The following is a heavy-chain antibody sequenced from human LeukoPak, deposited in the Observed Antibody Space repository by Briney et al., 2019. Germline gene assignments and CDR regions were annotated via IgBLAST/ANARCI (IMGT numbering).Heavy chain of an antibody. CDR3: ARGPPPTVGRAFDI. CDR1: GFTFSDYY. Sequence: GGPLRLSCAASGFTFSDYYMSWIRQAPGKGLEWVSYISSSGSTIYYADSVKGRFTISRDNAKNSLYLQMNSLRSEDAAVYYCARGPPPTVGRAFDIWGQGTMVTVSS. J-gene: IGHJ3*02. D-gene: IGHD1-26*01. V-gene: IGHV3-11*01. CDR2: ISSSGSTI.